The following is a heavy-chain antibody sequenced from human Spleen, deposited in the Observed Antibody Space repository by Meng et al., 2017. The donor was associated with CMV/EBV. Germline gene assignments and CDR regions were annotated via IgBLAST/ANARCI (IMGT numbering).Heavy chain of an antibody. J-gene: IGHJ6*02. D-gene: IGHD1-26*01. V-gene: IGHV3-21*01. CDR1: GFTFSSYS. CDR2: ISSSSSYI. Sequence: GGSLRLSCAASGFTFSSYSMNWVRQAPGKGLEWVSSISSSSSYIYYADSVKGRFTISRDNAKNSLYLQMNSLRAEDTAVYYCARQSVSLSGYYYYGMDVWGQGTMVTVSS. CDR3: ARQSVSLSGYYYYGMDV.